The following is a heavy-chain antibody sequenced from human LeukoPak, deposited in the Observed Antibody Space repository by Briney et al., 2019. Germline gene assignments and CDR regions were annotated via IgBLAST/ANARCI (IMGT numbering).Heavy chain of an antibody. Sequence: PGGSLRLSCAASGFTFRSYDMHWVRHPIGKGLEWVSAIGTGGDTYYLDSVKGRFTISRENVKSSLYLQMNSLRAGDTAVYYCARGARYGSSDSPNYGMDVWGQGTTVTVSS. CDR3: ARGARYGSSDSPNYGMDV. CDR1: GFTFRSYD. CDR2: IGTGGDT. V-gene: IGHV3-13*01. D-gene: IGHD3-22*01. J-gene: IGHJ6*02.